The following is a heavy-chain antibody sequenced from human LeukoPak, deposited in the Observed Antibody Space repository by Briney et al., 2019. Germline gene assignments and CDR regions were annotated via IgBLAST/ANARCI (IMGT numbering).Heavy chain of an antibody. J-gene: IGHJ4*02. Sequence: SETLSLTCTVSGDSISSGSYYWSWIRQPAGKGLEWIGRVYTSGSTNYNPSLKSRVTISVDTSKNQFSLNLSSVTAADTAVYYCASPPTGPVEMATIKEFRYWGQGTLVTISS. CDR3: ASPPTGPVEMATIKEFRY. CDR1: GDSISSGSYY. CDR2: VYTSGST. D-gene: IGHD5-24*01. V-gene: IGHV4-61*02.